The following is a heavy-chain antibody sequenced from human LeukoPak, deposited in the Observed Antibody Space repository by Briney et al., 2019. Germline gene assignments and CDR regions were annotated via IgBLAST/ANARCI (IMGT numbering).Heavy chain of an antibody. Sequence: GGSLRLSRAASGFTFSSYWMHWVRQALGKGLVWVSRINIDGSSTSYAASVKGRFTISRDNAKNTLYLQMNSLRAEDTAVYYCARAGGLGIQNYYYYMDVWGKGTTVTVSS. J-gene: IGHJ6*03. D-gene: IGHD7-27*01. V-gene: IGHV3-74*01. CDR1: GFTFSSYW. CDR2: INIDGSST. CDR3: ARAGGLGIQNYYYYMDV.